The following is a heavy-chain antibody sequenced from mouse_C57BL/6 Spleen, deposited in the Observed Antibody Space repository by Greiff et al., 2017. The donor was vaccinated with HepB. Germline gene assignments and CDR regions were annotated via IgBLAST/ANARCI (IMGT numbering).Heavy chain of an antibody. D-gene: IGHD1-1*01. CDR2: IYPGDGDT. CDR1: GYAFSSSW. J-gene: IGHJ1*03. CDR3: ARPTVDWYFDV. Sequence: QVHVKQSGPELVKPGASVKISCKASGYAFSSSWMNWVKQRPGKGLEWIGRIYPGDGDTNYNGKFKGKATLTADKSSSTAYMQLSSLTSEDSAVYFCARPTVDWYFDVWGTGTTVTVSS. V-gene: IGHV1-82*01.